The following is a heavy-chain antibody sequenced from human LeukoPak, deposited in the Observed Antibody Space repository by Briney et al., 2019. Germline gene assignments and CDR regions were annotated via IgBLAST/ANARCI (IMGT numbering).Heavy chain of an antibody. V-gene: IGHV4-34*01. D-gene: IGHD4-23*01. CDR3: ARGRVRFYGGNSGVMVDY. CDR1: GGSFSGYC. J-gene: IGHJ4*02. CDR2: INHSGST. Sequence: SETLSLTCAVYGGSFSGYCWSWIRQPPGKGLEWIGEINHSGSTNYNPSLKSRATISVDTSKNQFSLTLSSVTAADTAVYYCARGRVRFYGGNSGVMVDYWGQGTLVTVSS.